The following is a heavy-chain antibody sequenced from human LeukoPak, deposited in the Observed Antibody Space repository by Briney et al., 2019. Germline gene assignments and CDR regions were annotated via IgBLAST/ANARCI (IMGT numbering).Heavy chain of an antibody. CDR3: ARGVDY. V-gene: IGHV3-21*01. J-gene: IGHJ4*02. Sequence: GGSLRLSCAASGFTFSSYSMNWVRQAPGKGLEWVSSISSNSDYIYYADSVKGRFTISRDNAKNSLYLQMNSLRAKDTAMYYCARGVDYWGQGTLVTVSS. CDR1: GFTFSSYS. CDR2: ISSNSDYI.